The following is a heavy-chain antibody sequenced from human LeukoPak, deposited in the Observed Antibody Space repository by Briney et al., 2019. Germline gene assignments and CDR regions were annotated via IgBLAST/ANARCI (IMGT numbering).Heavy chain of an antibody. J-gene: IGHJ4*02. CDR1: GGSFSGYY. CDR2: IYYSGST. V-gene: IGHV4-59*08. CDR3: ARRDSSGYYVY. D-gene: IGHD3-22*01. Sequence: PSETLSLTCAVYGGSFSGYYWSWIRQPPGKGLEWIGYIYYSGSTNYNPSLKSRVTISGDTSRNQFSLRLSSVTAADTAVYYCARRDSSGYYVYWGQGTLVTVSS.